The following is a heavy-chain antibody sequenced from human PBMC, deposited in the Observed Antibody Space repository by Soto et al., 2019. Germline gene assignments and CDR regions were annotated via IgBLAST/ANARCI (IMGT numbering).Heavy chain of an antibody. D-gene: IGHD5-12*01. CDR3: ARAEGRGYSGYDWIY. J-gene: IGHJ4*02. Sequence: ASVKVSCKASGYTFTSYAMHWVRQAPGQRLEWMGWINAGNGNTKYSQKFQGRVTITRDTSASTAYMELSSLRSEDTAVYYCARAEGRGYSGYDWIYWGQGTLVTVSS. CDR2: INAGNGNT. CDR1: GYTFTSYA. V-gene: IGHV1-3*01.